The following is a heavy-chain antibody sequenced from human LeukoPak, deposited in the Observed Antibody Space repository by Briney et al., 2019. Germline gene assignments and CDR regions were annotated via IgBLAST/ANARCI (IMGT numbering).Heavy chain of an antibody. D-gene: IGHD3-9*01. CDR1: GFSLSTSGMR. Sequence: SGPTLLNPTQTLTLTCTFSGFSLSTSGMRVSWIRQPPGKALEWLARIDWDDDKFYSTSLKTRLTISKDTSKNQVVLTMANMDPVDTATYYCARSRTYYDILTGYYTTYYFDYWGQGTLVTVSS. CDR2: IDWDDDK. J-gene: IGHJ4*02. CDR3: ARSRTYYDILTGYYTTYYFDY. V-gene: IGHV2-70*04.